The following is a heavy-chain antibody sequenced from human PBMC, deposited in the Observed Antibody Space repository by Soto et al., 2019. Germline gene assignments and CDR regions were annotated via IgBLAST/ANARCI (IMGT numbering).Heavy chain of an antibody. J-gene: IGHJ4*02. Sequence: SETLSLTCTVSGGSISSGGYYWSWIRQHPGKGLEWIGYIYYSGSTYYNPSLKSRVTISVDTSKNQFSLKLSSVTAADTAVYYCARANRWPHLIIDYWGQGTLVTVSS. V-gene: IGHV4-31*03. CDR1: GGSISSGGYY. CDR3: ARANRWPHLIIDY. D-gene: IGHD3-10*01. CDR2: IYYSGST.